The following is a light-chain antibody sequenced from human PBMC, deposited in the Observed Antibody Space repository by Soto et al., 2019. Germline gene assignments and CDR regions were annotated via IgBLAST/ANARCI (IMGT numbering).Light chain of an antibody. Sequence: QSALTQPASVSGSPGQSITISCTGTSSDVGGYNYVSWYQQHPGKAPKLMIYEVSNRPSGVSNRFSGSKSGNTASLTISGLQAEDEADYYCSSYTSSSTAVFVGGTKLPVL. CDR1: SSDVGGYNY. J-gene: IGLJ2*01. V-gene: IGLV2-14*01. CDR2: EVS. CDR3: SSYTSSSTAV.